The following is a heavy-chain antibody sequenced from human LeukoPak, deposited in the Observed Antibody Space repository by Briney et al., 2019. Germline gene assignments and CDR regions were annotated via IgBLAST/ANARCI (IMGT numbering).Heavy chain of an antibody. V-gene: IGHV4-59*08. D-gene: IGHD7-27*01. CDR2: IFHTGST. CDR1: SGSISNYY. CDR3: AVWGGGRIDY. Sequence: SETLSLTCTVSSGSISNYYWSWIRQPPGKGLEWIGYIFHTGSTNYNPSLESRVTISVDTSKNQFSLNLNSVTAADTAVYYCAVWGGGRIDYWGQGTLVTVSS. J-gene: IGHJ4*02.